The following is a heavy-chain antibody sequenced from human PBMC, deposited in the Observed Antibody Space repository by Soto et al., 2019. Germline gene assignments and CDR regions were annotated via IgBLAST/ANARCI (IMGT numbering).Heavy chain of an antibody. D-gene: IGHD5-12*01. V-gene: IGHV1-69*06. CDR3: ARREMATSFVLMHYHQSCGTDV. CDR2: IIPIFGTA. Sequence: SVKVSCKASGGTFSSYAISWVRQAPGQGLEWMGGIIPIFGTANYAQKFQGRVTITADKSTSTAYMELSSLRSEDTAVYYCARREMATSFVLMHYHQSCGTDVSCQSTS. CDR1: GGTFSSYA. J-gene: IGHJ6*02.